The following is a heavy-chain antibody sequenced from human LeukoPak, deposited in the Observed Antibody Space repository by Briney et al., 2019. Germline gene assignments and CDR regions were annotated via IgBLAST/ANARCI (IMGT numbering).Heavy chain of an antibody. D-gene: IGHD1-14*01. J-gene: IGHJ2*01. CDR1: GFTFSNYY. CDR3: ARVSESEWSFDL. Sequence: GGSLRLSCAASGFTFSNYYMSWVRQAPGKGLEWVANIKEDGSAKYYMDSVKGRFTISRDNAKNSLYLQMNSLRAEDTAVYYCARVSESEWSFDLWGRGTLVTVSS. V-gene: IGHV3-7*01. CDR2: IKEDGSAK.